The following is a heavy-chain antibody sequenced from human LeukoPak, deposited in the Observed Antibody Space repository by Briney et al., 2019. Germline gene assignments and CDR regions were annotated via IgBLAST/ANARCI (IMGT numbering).Heavy chain of an antibody. D-gene: IGHD5-12*01. CDR1: GGSISSGDYC. J-gene: IGHJ3*02. CDR2: IYYSGST. V-gene: IGHV4-30-4*01. Sequence: SETLSLTCTVSGGSISSGDYCWSWIRQPPGKGLEWIGYIYYSGSTYYNPSLKSRVTISVDTSKNQFSLKLSSVTAADTAVYYCARADIVATMRAPFDIWGQGTMVTVSS. CDR3: ARADIVATMRAPFDI.